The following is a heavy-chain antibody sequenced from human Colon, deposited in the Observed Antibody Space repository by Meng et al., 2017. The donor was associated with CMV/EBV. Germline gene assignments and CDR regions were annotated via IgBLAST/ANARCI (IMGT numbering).Heavy chain of an antibody. CDR3: AKDASGRNDY. J-gene: IGHJ4*02. CDR1: GFTFSSYG. V-gene: IGHV3-30*02. CDR2: IRYDGSNK. D-gene: IGHD3-10*01. Sequence: GESLKISCAASGFTFSSYGMHWVRQAPGKGLEWVAFIRYDGSNKYYADSVKGRFTISRDNSKNTLYLQMNSLRAEDTAVYYCAKDASGRNDYWGQGTLVTVSS.